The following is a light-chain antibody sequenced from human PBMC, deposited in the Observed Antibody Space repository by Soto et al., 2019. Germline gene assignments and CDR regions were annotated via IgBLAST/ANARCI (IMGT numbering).Light chain of an antibody. CDR1: QSVSSY. CDR3: QQRSNWPPIT. CDR2: DAS. V-gene: IGKV3-11*01. Sequence: EVMLTHSKGTLSLSPGERATLSCSASQSVSSYLAWYQQKPGQAPRLLIYDASNRATGIPARFSGSGSGTDFTLTISSLEPEDFAVYYCQQRSNWPPITFGQGTRLEIK. J-gene: IGKJ5*01.